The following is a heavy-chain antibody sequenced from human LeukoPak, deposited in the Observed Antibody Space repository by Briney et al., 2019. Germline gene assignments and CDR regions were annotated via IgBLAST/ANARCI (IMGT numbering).Heavy chain of an antibody. D-gene: IGHD3-16*02. J-gene: IGHJ4*02. CDR2: IRYDGSNK. Sequence: GGSLRLSCAASGFTFSSYGMHWVRQAPGKGLGWVAFIRYDGSNKYYADSVKGRFTISRDNAKNSLYLQMNSLRAEDTAVYYCARDPLGGVIDYFDYWGQGTLVTVSS. V-gene: IGHV3-30*02. CDR3: ARDPLGGVIDYFDY. CDR1: GFTFSSYG.